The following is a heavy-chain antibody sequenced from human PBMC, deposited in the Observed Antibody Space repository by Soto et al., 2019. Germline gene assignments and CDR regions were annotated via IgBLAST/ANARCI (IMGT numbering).Heavy chain of an antibody. J-gene: IGHJ4*02. CDR1: GGAIKSSSYY. CDR2: IYYSGST. V-gene: IGHV4-39*01. Sequence: QLQLQESGPGLVKPSETLSLTCAVSGGAIKSSSYYWGWIRQSPGKGLEWIGTIYYSGSTYYNPSLKSRLTMSVDMSKSQFSLKLSSVTAADTAVYYCARLGTTVATPDYWGQGTLVTVSS. CDR3: ARLGTTVATPDY. D-gene: IGHD4-17*01.